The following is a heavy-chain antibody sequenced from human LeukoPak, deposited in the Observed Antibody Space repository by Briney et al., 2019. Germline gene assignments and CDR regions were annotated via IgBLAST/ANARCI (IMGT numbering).Heavy chain of an antibody. CDR1: GYTFTSYY. Sequence: ASVKVSCKASGYTFTSYYMHWVRQAPGQGLEWMGIINPSGGSTSYAQKFQGRVTMTRDTSTSTVYMELSSPRSEDTAVYYCARDPGITMVRGVPDYWGQGTLVTVSS. D-gene: IGHD3-10*01. J-gene: IGHJ4*02. V-gene: IGHV1-46*01. CDR3: ARDPGITMVRGVPDY. CDR2: INPSGGST.